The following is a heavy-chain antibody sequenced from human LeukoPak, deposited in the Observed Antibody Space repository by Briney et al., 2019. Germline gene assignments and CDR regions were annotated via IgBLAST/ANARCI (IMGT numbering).Heavy chain of an antibody. V-gene: IGHV3-13*01. Sequence: GGSLRLSCAASGFTFSSYDMPWVRQATGKGLEWVSAIGTAGDTYYPGSVKGRFTISRENAKNSLYLQMNSLRAGDTAMYYCARAHKLYGMDVWGQGTTVTVSS. J-gene: IGHJ6*02. CDR3: ARAHKLYGMDV. D-gene: IGHD1-1*01. CDR1: GFTFSSYD. CDR2: IGTAGDT.